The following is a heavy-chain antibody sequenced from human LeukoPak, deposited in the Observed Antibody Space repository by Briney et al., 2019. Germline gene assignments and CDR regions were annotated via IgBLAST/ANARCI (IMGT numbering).Heavy chain of an antibody. CDR1: GYTFIDYY. V-gene: IGHV1-2*02. Sequence: ASVKVSCKASGYTFIDYYIHWVRQAPGQGLEWMGWINPKSGGTNYAQTFQGRVTMTRDTFISTAYMELSRLRSDDMAVYYCARGYYYESSASGGYWGQGTLVTVSS. D-gene: IGHD3-22*01. J-gene: IGHJ4*02. CDR3: ARGYYYESSASGGY. CDR2: INPKSGGT.